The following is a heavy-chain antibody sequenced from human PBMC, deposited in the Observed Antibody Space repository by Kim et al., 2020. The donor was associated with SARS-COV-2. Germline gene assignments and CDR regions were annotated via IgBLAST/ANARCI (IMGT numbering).Heavy chain of an antibody. Sequence: SETLSLTCAVYGGSFSGYYWSWIRQPPGKALEWIGEINHSGSTNYNPSSKSRVTITVDTSKNQFSLKLRSVTAADTAVYYCARIVGANRRVYYYYGMAFWG. J-gene: IGHJ6*01. CDR1: GGSFSGYY. CDR2: INHSGST. V-gene: IGHV4-34*01. D-gene: IGHD1-26*01. CDR3: ARIVGANRRVYYYYGMAF.